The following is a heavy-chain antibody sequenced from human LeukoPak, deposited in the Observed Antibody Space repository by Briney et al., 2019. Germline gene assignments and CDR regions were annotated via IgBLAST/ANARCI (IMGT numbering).Heavy chain of an antibody. CDR1: GFMFSSNW. V-gene: IGHV3-7*03. CDR3: AKEGRSLQTY. D-gene: IGHD5-24*01. CDR2: IKEDGTET. Sequence: PGGSLRLSCAASGFMFSSNWMSWVRLAPGKGLEWVANIKEDGTETYYVDSVKGRFTISRDNAKNSLYLQMNSLRVEDTAVNYCAKEGRSLQTYWGQGTLVTVSS. J-gene: IGHJ4*02.